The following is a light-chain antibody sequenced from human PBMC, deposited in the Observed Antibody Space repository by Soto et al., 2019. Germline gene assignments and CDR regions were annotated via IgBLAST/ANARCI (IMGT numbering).Light chain of an antibody. CDR3: SSYAGSTYV. CDR1: SSDVGGYNY. V-gene: IGLV2-8*01. CDR2: EVS. Sequence: QSVLTQPPSASGSPGQSVTISCTGTSSDVGGYNYVSWYQQHPGKAPKLMIYEVSKRPSGVPDRFSGSKSGNTASLTVSGLQAEDEADYYCSSYAGSTYVFGIGTKVTVL. J-gene: IGLJ1*01.